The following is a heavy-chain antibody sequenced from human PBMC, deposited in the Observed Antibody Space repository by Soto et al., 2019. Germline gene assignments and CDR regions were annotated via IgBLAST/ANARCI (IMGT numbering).Heavy chain of an antibody. CDR3: AKSQWEPYFYGMDI. Sequence: GGSLRLSCAASRFTFSNYAMSWVRQAPGEGLEWVSYVSGSGVNTYYADSVKGRFTISRDNSKNTLYLQTNSLRAEDTAIYYCAKSQWEPYFYGMDIWGQGTTVTVSS. V-gene: IGHV3-23*01. J-gene: IGHJ6*02. D-gene: IGHD1-26*01. CDR2: VSGSGVNT. CDR1: RFTFSNYA.